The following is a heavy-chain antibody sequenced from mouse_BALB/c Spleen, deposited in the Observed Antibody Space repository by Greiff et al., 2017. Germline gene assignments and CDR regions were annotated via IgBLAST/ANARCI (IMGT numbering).Heavy chain of an antibody. D-gene: IGHD2-1*01. J-gene: IGHJ3*01. V-gene: IGHV10-3*03. Sequence: EVQLVESGGGLVQPKGSLKLSCAASGFTFNTYAMHWVCQAPGKGLEWVARIRSKSNNYATYYADSVKDRFTISRDDSQSMLYLQMNNLKTEDTAMYYCVGEEDGNYAYWGQGTLVTVSA. CDR1: GFTFNTYA. CDR2: IRSKSNNYAT. CDR3: VGEEDGNYAY.